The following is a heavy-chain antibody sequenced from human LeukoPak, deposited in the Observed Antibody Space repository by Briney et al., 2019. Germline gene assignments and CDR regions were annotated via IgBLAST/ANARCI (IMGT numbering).Heavy chain of an antibody. J-gene: IGHJ4*02. D-gene: IGHD1-26*01. CDR1: GGSFSGYY. V-gene: IGHV4-34*01. CDR3: ARGRPYSGGYHLDY. Sequence: SETLSLTCAVYGGSFSGYYWSWIRQPPGKGLEWIGEINHSGSTNYNPSLKSRVTISVDTSKNQFSLKLSSVTAADTAVYYCARGRPYSGGYHLDYWGQGTLVTVSS. CDR2: INHSGST.